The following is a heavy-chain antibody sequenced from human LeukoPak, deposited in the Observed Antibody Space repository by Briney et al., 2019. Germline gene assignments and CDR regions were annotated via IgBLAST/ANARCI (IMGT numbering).Heavy chain of an antibody. J-gene: IGHJ6*02. Sequence: GGSLRLSCAGSGFIFSNYWVHWVRQAPGKGLVWVSRINIEGSRTDYADSVRGRFTISRDNAKNTLYLQMNSLTAEDTAVYYCARDTSLDVWGQGTTVTVSS. V-gene: IGHV3-74*01. CDR3: ARDTSLDV. CDR2: INIEGSRT. CDR1: GFIFSNYW.